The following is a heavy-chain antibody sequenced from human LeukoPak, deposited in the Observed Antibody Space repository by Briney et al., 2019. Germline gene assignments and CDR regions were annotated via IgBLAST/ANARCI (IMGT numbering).Heavy chain of an antibody. V-gene: IGHV4-34*01. CDR1: GGSFSGYY. CDR3: AREGGGSYPGVVDY. Sequence: SETLSLTCAVYGGSFSGYYWSWIRQPPGKGLEWIGGINHSGSTNYNPSLTSRVAISVDTSKNQFSLKLSSVTAADTAVYYCAREGGGSYPGVVDYWGQGTLVTVSS. CDR2: INHSGST. D-gene: IGHD1-26*01. J-gene: IGHJ4*02.